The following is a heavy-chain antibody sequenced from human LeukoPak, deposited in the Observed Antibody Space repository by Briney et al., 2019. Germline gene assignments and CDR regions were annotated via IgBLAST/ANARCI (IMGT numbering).Heavy chain of an antibody. CDR2: ISNDGSNE. J-gene: IGHJ4*02. CDR1: GFTFSRFA. V-gene: IGHV3-30-3*01. Sequence: GGSLRLSCAASGFTFSRFAMYWVCQAPGKGLEWVAIISNDGSNEYYADSVKGRFTISRDNSKNTLYLQMNSLRAEDTAVYYCARGQLWLLSYWGQGTLVTVSS. CDR3: ARGQLWLLSY. D-gene: IGHD5-18*01.